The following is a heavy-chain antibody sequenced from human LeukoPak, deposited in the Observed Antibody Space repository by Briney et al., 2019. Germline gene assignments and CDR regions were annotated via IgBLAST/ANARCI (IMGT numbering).Heavy chain of an antibody. J-gene: IGHJ3*02. CDR3: ARTNSGSHGAFDI. CDR1: GFIFSSYE. Sequence: PGGSLRLSCAASGFIFSSYEMNWVRQAPGKGLEWVSYISSSGTTIYYADSVKGRFTISRDNAKNSLYLQINSLRAEDTAVYYCARTNSGSHGAFDIWGQGTLVTVSS. D-gene: IGHD3-22*01. V-gene: IGHV3-48*03. CDR2: ISSSGTTI.